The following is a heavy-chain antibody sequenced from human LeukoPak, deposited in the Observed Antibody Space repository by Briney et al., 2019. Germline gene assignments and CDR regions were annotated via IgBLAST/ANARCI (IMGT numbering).Heavy chain of an antibody. CDR2: IKLDGSEI. CDR1: GFTFSTYW. CDR3: ARDNVRLFDY. V-gene: IGHV3-7*01. D-gene: IGHD6-6*01. Sequence: GGSLRLSCAVSGFTFSTYWMGWLRQAPGKGLEWVSNIKLDGSEINYVDSVKGRFTISRDNSRNSLYLQINSLRAEDTAVYYCARDNVRLFDYWGRGTLVTVSS. J-gene: IGHJ4*02.